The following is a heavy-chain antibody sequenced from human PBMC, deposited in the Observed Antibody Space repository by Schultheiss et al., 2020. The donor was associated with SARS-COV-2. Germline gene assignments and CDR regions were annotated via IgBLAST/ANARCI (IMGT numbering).Heavy chain of an antibody. J-gene: IGHJ6*02. CDR3: ARGLNGDYGSVNYYYYYGMDV. V-gene: IGHV4-34*01. Sequence: SETLSLTCTVSGGFISSYYWSWIRQPPGKGLEWIGEINHSGSTNYNPSLKSRVTISVDTSKNQFSLKLSSVTAADTAVYYCARGLNGDYGSVNYYYYYGMDVWGQGTTVTVSS. CDR2: INHSGST. CDR1: GGFISSYY. D-gene: IGHD3-10*01.